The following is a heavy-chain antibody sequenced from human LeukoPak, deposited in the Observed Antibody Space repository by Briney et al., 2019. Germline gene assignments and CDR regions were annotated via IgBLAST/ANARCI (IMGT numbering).Heavy chain of an antibody. V-gene: IGHV3-48*03. D-gene: IGHD1/OR15-1a*01. CDR2: SSDSGNTK. CDR3: ARIARTYYFDH. CDR1: VFTFNTYE. Sequence: GGSLRLSCVASVFTFNTYEMNWVRQARGKGLEWVSHSSDSGNTKYYTDFVKGRFTISRDNAKNSLYLQLNSLRAEHTAVYYCARIARTYYFDHWGQGTLVTVSS. J-gene: IGHJ4*02.